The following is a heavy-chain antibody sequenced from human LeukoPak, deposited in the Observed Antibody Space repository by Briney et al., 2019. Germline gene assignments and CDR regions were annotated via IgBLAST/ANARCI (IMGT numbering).Heavy chain of an antibody. CDR2: ISGSGGST. CDR1: GFTFSSYA. Sequence: GGSLRLSCAASGFTFSSYAMSWVRQAPGKGLEWVSAISGSGGSTYYADSVKGRFTISRDNSENTLYLQMNSLRAEDTAVYYCARLPSAAGTRDYYFDYWGQGTLVTVSS. CDR3: ARLPSAAGTRDYYFDY. V-gene: IGHV3-23*01. D-gene: IGHD6-13*01. J-gene: IGHJ4*02.